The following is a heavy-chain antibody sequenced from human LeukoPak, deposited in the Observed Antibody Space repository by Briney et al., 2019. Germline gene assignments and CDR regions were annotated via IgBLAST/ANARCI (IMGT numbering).Heavy chain of an antibody. CDR2: ISYSGST. CDR3: ARIDTGGADC. V-gene: IGHV4-31*03. Sequence: SETLSLTCTVSGGSVNSGGSYWSWIRQHPGKGLEWIGYISYSGSTYYSPSLKGRITISVDTSKNQFSLKLSSVTAADTAVYYCARIDTGGADCRGQGTLVTVSS. D-gene: IGHD2-8*02. CDR1: GGSVNSGGSY. J-gene: IGHJ4*02.